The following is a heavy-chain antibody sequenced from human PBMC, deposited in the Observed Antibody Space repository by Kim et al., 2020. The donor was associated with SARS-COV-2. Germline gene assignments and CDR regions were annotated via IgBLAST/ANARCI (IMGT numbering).Heavy chain of an antibody. J-gene: IGHJ4*02. D-gene: IGHD6-13*01. V-gene: IGHV3-23*01. CDR3: AKDHSKYSSSWYYFDY. Sequence: VKGRCTISRDNTKNTLYLQMNRLRAEDTAVYYCAKDHSKYSSSWYYFDYWGQGTLVTVSS.